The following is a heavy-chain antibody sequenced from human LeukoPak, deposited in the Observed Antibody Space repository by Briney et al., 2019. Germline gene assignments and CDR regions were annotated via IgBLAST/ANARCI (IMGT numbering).Heavy chain of an antibody. J-gene: IGHJ6*02. CDR2: IIPIFGIA. CDR3: ASQYYYYGMDV. Sequence: ASVKASCKASGGTFSSYAISWVRQAPGQGLEWMGRIIPIFGIANYAQKFQGRVTITADKSTSTAYMELSSLRSEDTAVYYCASQYYYYGMDVWGQGTTVTVSS. CDR1: GGTFSSYA. V-gene: IGHV1-69*04.